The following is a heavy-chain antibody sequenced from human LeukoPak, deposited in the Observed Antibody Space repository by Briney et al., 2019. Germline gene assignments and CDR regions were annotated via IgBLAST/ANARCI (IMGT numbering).Heavy chain of an antibody. V-gene: IGHV3-21*01. D-gene: IGHD6-13*01. CDR3: AREGIAAAGTVDY. CDR1: GFTFSSYS. CDR2: ISSSSSYI. Sequence: GGSLRLSCAASGFTFSSYSMNWVRQAPGKGLEWVSSISSSSSYIYYADSVKGRFTISRDNAKNSLYLQTNSLRAEDTAVYYCAREGIAAAGTVDYWGQGTLVTVSS. J-gene: IGHJ4*02.